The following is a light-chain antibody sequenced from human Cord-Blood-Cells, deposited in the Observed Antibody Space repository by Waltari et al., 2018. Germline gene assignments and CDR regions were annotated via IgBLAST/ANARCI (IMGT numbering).Light chain of an antibody. V-gene: IGKV1-39*01. CDR3: QQSYSTPDT. CDR1: QRISSY. J-gene: IGKJ5*01. CDR2: AAS. Sequence: DIQMTKSPSSLSASVGDRVTITCRASQRISSYLNWYQQKPGKAPKLLIYAASSLQSGVPSRFSGSGTGTESTLTISSRRPEDFATYYCQQSYSTPDTFGQGTRLEIK.